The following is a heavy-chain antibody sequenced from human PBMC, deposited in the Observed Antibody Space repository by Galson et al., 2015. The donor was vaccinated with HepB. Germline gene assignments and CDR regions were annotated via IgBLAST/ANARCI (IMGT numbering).Heavy chain of an antibody. CDR2: ISSSGSTI. V-gene: IGHV3-11*01. J-gene: IGHJ3*02. CDR3: AREYGDYWADAFDI. Sequence: SLRLSCAASGFTFSDYYMSWIRQAPGKGLEWVSYISSSGSTIYYADSVKDRFTISRDNAKNSLYLQMNSLRAEDTAVYYCAREYGDYWADAFDIWGQGTMVTVSS. D-gene: IGHD4-17*01. CDR1: GFTFSDYY.